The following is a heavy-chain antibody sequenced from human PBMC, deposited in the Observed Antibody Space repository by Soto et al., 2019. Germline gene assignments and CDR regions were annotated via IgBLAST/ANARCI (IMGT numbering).Heavy chain of an antibody. V-gene: IGHV1-3*01. CDR1: GYTFTSYA. CDR2: INAGNGNT. J-gene: IGHJ4*02. D-gene: IGHD3-3*01. Sequence: GASVKVSCKASGYTFTSYAMHWVRQAPGQRLEWMGWINAGNGNTKYSQKFQGRVTITRDTSASTAYMELSSLRSEDTAVYYCARDHFGVVIILDYWGQGTLVTVSS. CDR3: ARDHFGVVIILDY.